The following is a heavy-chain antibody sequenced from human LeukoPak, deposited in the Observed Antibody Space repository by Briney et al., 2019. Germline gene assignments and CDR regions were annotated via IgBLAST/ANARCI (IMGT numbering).Heavy chain of an antibody. CDR3: AREVKGFGHKYYFDY. CDR1: GFTFSSYG. J-gene: IGHJ4*02. D-gene: IGHD3-10*01. V-gene: IGHV3-23*01. CDR2: ISGSGGST. Sequence: GSLRLSCAASGFTFSSYGMSWVRQAPGKGLEWVSAISGSGGSTYYADSVKGRFTISRDNSKNTLYLQMNRLRAEDTAVYYCAREVKGFGHKYYFDYWGQGTLVTVSS.